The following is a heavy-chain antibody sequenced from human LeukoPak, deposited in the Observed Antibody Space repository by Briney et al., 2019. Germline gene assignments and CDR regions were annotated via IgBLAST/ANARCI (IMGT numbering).Heavy chain of an antibody. CDR1: GGSITSSSYY. V-gene: IGHV4-39*01. CDR2: IYHSGST. Sequence: PSETLSLTCSVSGGSITSSSYYWGWIRQPPGKGLEWIGSIYHSGSTYYNPSLKSRVTISVDTSKNQFSLKLSSVTAADTAVYYCARHQRLYYDILTGYYDYWGQGTLVTVSS. D-gene: IGHD3-9*01. CDR3: ARHQRLYYDILTGYYDY. J-gene: IGHJ4*02.